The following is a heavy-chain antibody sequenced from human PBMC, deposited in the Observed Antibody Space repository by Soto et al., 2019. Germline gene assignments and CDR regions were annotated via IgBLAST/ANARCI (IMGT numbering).Heavy chain of an antibody. V-gene: IGHV3-33*01. CDR3: ARDLSTFYYGMDV. CDR2: IWYDGSNK. CDR1: GFTFSSYG. J-gene: IGHJ6*02. Sequence: QVQLVESGGGVVQPGRSLRLSCAASGFTFSSYGMHWVRQAPGKGLEWVAVIWYDGSNKYYADSVKGRFTISRDNSKNTLYLHMNSLRAEDTAVYYCARDLSTFYYGMDVWGQGTTVTVSS.